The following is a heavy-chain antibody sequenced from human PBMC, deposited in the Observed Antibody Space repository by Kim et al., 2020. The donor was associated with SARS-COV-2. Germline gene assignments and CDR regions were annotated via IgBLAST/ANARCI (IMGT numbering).Heavy chain of an antibody. CDR3: ARVGESCSGGTCYSSYFYGMDV. V-gene: IGHV1-2*02. Sequence: ASVKVSCKASGYTFTGYYMHWVRQAPGQGLEWMGWINPNRGGTKYAEKFQGRVTMTRDTSISTAYMDLSRVRSDDTAVYYCARVGESCSGGTCYSSYFYGMDVWGQGTTVTVSS. CDR1: GYTFTGYY. CDR2: INPNRGGT. J-gene: IGHJ6*02. D-gene: IGHD2-15*01.